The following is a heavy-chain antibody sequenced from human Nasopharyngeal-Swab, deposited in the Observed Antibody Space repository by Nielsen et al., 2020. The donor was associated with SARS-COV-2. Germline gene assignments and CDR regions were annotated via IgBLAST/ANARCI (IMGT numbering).Heavy chain of an antibody. V-gene: IGHV3-73*01. CDR2: IRSKVNSYAT. Sequence: GESLKISCAASGFSFSVYSLNWVRQASGKGLEWVGRIRSKVNSYATTYGVSVKGRFTISRDDSKNTAYLQMNSLKTEDTAVYYCARVNPISGSYYDAIDIWGQGTMVTVSS. D-gene: IGHD1-26*01. CDR1: GFSFSVYS. J-gene: IGHJ3*02. CDR3: ARVNPISGSYYDAIDI.